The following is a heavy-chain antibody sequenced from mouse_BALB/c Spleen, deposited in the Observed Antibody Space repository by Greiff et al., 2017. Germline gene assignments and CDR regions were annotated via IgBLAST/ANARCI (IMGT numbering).Heavy chain of an antibody. V-gene: IGHV1-31*01. Sequence: EVQLQQSGPELVKPGASVKISCKASGYSFTGYYMHWVKQSHVKSLEWIGRINPYNGATSYNQNFKDKASLTVDKSSSTAYMELHSLTSEDSAVYYCARWTTVVARYFDYWGQGTTLTVSS. J-gene: IGHJ2*01. CDR2: INPYNGAT. D-gene: IGHD1-1*01. CDR1: GYSFTGYY. CDR3: ARWTTVVARYFDY.